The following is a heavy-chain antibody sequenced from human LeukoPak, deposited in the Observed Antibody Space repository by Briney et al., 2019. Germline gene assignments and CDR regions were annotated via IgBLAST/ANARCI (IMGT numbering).Heavy chain of an antibody. Sequence: PGGSLRLPCEASGFTFRDYSMNWVRQAPGKGLEWVSSISMISSYMYYADSVKGRFTISRDNAKNSLYLPMGSLGAEDTAVYYCARDRITVLEEPSFFDDWGQGTLVTVSS. D-gene: IGHD1-14*01. CDR1: GFTFRDYS. CDR3: ARDRITVLEEPSFFDD. V-gene: IGHV3-21*01. CDR2: ISMISSYM. J-gene: IGHJ4*02.